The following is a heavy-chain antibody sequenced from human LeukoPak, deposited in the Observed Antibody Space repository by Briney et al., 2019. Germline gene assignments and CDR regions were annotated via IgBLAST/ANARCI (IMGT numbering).Heavy chain of an antibody. Sequence: SETLSLTCAVSGGSISSSSYYWGWIRQPPGKGLEWIGSIYYSGSTYYNPSLKSRVTISVDTSKNQFSLKLSSVTAADTAVYYCARRPSVLVATIYGGYYFDYWGQGTLVTVSS. CDR1: GGSISSSSYY. J-gene: IGHJ4*02. CDR2: IYYSGST. CDR3: ARRPSVLVATIYGGYYFDY. D-gene: IGHD5-24*01. V-gene: IGHV4-39*07.